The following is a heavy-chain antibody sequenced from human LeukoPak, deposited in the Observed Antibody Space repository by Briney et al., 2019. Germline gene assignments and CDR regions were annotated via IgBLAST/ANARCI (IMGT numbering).Heavy chain of an antibody. CDR2: IKHDGGEK. CDR3: TTIYCTNGVCYYFDY. CDR1: GFTFNYYW. Sequence: GGSLRLSCAAPGFTFNYYWMSWVRQAPGKGLEWVANIKHDGGEKYYADSVKGRFTIARDNAKNSLYLQMNSPRAEDTAVYYCTTIYCTNGVCYYFDYWGQGTLVTVSS. J-gene: IGHJ4*02. D-gene: IGHD2-8*01. V-gene: IGHV3-7*01.